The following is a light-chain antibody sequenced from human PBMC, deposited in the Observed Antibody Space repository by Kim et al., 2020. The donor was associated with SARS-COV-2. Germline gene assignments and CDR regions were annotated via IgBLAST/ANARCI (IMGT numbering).Light chain of an antibody. CDR3: QQYDNLPLA. Sequence: DIQMTQSPSSLSASVGDRVTITCQASQDISNYLNWYQQKPGKAPKLLIYDASNLKTGVPSRFSGSGSGTDFTFTISSLQPEDIATYYCQQYDNLPLAFGQGTKVDIK. CDR1: QDISNY. J-gene: IGKJ1*01. V-gene: IGKV1-33*01. CDR2: DAS.